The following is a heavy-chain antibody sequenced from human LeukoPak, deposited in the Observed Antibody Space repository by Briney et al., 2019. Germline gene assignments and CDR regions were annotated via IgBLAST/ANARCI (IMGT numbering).Heavy chain of an antibody. J-gene: IGHJ4*02. V-gene: IGHV4-39*01. CDR2: IYYGRTT. CDR1: AGSITSSSHH. D-gene: IGHD5-12*01. Sequence: SETLSLTCTVSAGSITSSSHHWGWIRQSPGKGLEWIGSIYYGRTTYYNPSLNSRVTISVVTSKNQFSLQLNSVTAADTAVYYCVRHDGRGGATMGALDSWGQGSLVTVSS. CDR3: VRHDGRGGATMGALDS.